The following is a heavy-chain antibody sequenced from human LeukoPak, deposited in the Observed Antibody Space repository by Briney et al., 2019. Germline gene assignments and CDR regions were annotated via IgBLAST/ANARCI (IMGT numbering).Heavy chain of an antibody. CDR3: AKVQLSDYSNHVDY. D-gene: IGHD4-11*01. J-gene: IGHJ4*02. V-gene: IGHV3-23*01. Sequence: PGGSLRLSCAASGFTFSSYAMSWVRQAPGKGLEWVSAISGSGGSTYYADSVKGRFTISRDNSKNTLYLQMNSLRAEDTAVYYCAKVQLSDYSNHVDYWGQGTLVTVSS. CDR2: ISGSGGST. CDR1: GFTFSSYA.